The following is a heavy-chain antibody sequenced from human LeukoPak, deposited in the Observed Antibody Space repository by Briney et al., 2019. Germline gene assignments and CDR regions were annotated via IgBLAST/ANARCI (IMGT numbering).Heavy chain of an antibody. Sequence: GGSLRLSCAASGFTFSNAWMSWVRQAPGKGLEWVGRIKSKTDGGTTDYAAPVKGRFTISRDDSKNTLYLQMNSLETEDTAVYYCTTEGLLWFGFDYWGQGTLVTVSS. CDR3: TTEGLLWFGFDY. J-gene: IGHJ4*02. V-gene: IGHV3-15*01. D-gene: IGHD3-10*01. CDR1: GFTFSNAW. CDR2: IKSKTDGGTT.